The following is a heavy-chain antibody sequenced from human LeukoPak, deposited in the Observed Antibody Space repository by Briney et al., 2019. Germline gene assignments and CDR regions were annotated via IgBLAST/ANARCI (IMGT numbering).Heavy chain of an antibody. CDR3: ARDRGSGWFPFEY. Sequence: GGSLRLSCAASGFNVSANYMSWVRLAPGKGLEWVSVVYSGGSTYYADSVKGRFTISRDNSKNTVYLQMNSLRAEDTAVYYCARDRGSGWFPFEYWGQGTLVTVSS. D-gene: IGHD6-19*01. J-gene: IGHJ4*02. CDR2: VYSGGST. V-gene: IGHV3-53*01. CDR1: GFNVSANY.